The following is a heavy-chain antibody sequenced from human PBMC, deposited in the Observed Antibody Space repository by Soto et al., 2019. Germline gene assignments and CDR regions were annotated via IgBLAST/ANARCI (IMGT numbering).Heavy chain of an antibody. V-gene: IGHV4-34*01. D-gene: IGHD2-2*01. CDR3: ARGIGYCSSINCYSSRRLRFDS. CDR2: VNHSGTT. Sequence: PSETLSVTGAVYVGSFSGYYWTWMRQSPEKGLEWIGEVNHSGTTYYNPSLKTRVTISVHTPKNQFSLKMSSVTAADTAVYYCARGIGYCSSINCYSSRRLRFDSWGQGTLVTVSS. J-gene: IGHJ4*02. CDR1: VGSFSGYY.